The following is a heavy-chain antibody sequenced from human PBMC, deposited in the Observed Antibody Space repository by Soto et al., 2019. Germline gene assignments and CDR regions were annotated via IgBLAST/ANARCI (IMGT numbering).Heavy chain of an antibody. CDR2: INAGNGNT. J-gene: IGHJ4*02. CDR1: GYTFTSYA. D-gene: IGHD6-13*01. CDR3: ARTGIAAAGSFDY. V-gene: IGHV1-3*05. Sequence: QVQLVQSGAEEKKPGASVKVSCKASGYTFTSYAMHWVRQAPGQRLEWMGWINAGNGNTKYSQKFQGRVTITRDTXASTAYMEMSSLRSEDTAVYYCARTGIAAAGSFDYWGQGTLVTVSS.